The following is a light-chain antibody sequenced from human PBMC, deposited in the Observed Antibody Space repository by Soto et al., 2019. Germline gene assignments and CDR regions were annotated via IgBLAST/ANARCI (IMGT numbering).Light chain of an antibody. V-gene: IGLV3-21*02. CDR2: DDS. CDR1: NIGSKS. CDR3: QVWDSSSDLHV. J-gene: IGLJ1*01. Sequence: SYELTQPPSVSVAPGQTARITCGGTNIGSKSVHWYQQKPGQAPVLVVYDDSDRPSGIPERFSGSNSGNTATLTISRVEAGDEADYYCQVWDSSSDLHVFGTGTKVTVL.